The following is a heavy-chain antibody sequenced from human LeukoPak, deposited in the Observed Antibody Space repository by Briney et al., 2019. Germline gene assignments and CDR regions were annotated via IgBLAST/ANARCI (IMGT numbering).Heavy chain of an antibody. CDR1: GGSLSGYY. CDR2: INHSGGT. CDR3: ASRKLGNDY. Sequence: SETLSLTCAVYGGSLSGYYWSWIRQPPGKGLEWIGEINHSGGTNYNPSLKSRVTISVDTSKNQFSLKLSSVTAADTAVYYCASRKLGNDYWGQGTLVTVSS. V-gene: IGHV4-34*01. D-gene: IGHD7-27*01. J-gene: IGHJ4*01.